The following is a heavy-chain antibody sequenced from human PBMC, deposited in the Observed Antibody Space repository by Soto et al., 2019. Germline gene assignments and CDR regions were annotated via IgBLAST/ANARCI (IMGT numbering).Heavy chain of an antibody. V-gene: IGHV3-33*01. D-gene: IGHD3-10*01. J-gene: IGHJ5*02. Sequence: QVQLVESGGGVVQPGRSLRLSCEASEFPFRSYGMHWVRQAPGKGLEWVAVIWSDGSNKDHADSVKGRFTISRDKSKSTLFLQMNSLRVEDTGIYYCARSLASYGDLDLWGRGTQVTVSS. CDR1: EFPFRSYG. CDR2: IWSDGSNK. CDR3: ARSLASYGDLDL.